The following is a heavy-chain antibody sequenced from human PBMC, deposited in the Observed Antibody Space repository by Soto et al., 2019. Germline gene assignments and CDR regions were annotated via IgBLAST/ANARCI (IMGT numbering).Heavy chain of an antibody. CDR2: ITNSGNYI. Sequence: EVPVVESGGGLVKPGGSLRLSCTASGSTFSSYGMNWVRQAPGKGLEWVSSITNSGNYIYYADSVQGRFTISRDNARNSLYSQMNSLSAEDTAVYFCARDESAGSSIRYWGQGSLVTVSS. CDR3: ARDESAGSSIRY. V-gene: IGHV3-21*01. D-gene: IGHD2-2*01. CDR1: GSTFSSYG. J-gene: IGHJ4*02.